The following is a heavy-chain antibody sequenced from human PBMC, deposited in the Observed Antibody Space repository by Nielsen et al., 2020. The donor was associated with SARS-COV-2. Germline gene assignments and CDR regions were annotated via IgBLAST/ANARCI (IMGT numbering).Heavy chain of an antibody. V-gene: IGHV4-4*02. D-gene: IGHD4-17*01. Sequence: SETLSLTCAVSGGSISSSNWWSWVRPPPGTGLEWIGEIYHSGSTNYNPSLKSRVTISVDKSKNQFSLKLSSVTAADTAVYYCARDPMGYGDPNAYYYYGMDVWGQGTTVTVSS. CDR3: ARDPMGYGDPNAYYYYGMDV. CDR2: IYHSGST. J-gene: IGHJ6*02. CDR1: GGSISSSNW.